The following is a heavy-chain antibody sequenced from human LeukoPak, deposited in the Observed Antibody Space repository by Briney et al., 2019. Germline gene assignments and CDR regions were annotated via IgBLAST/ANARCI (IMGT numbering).Heavy chain of an antibody. J-gene: IGHJ4*02. D-gene: IGHD3-10*01. CDR1: GGSISSGSHY. CDR2: IYTSGST. CDR3: AREWFLPDY. V-gene: IGHV4-61*02. Sequence: PSQTLPLTCTVSGGSISSGSHYWSWIRQPAGKGLEWIGRIYTSGSTNYNPSLKSRVTISVDTSKNQFSLKLSSVTAADTAVYYCAREWFLPDYWGQGTLVTVSS.